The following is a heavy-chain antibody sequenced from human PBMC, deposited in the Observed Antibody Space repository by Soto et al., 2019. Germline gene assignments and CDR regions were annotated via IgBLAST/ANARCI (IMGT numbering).Heavy chain of an antibody. D-gene: IGHD4-17*01. CDR2: ISSSSSYI. CDR1: GFTFSSYS. V-gene: IGHV3-21*01. CDR3: ARDNTVTLDY. J-gene: IGHJ4*02. Sequence: EVQLVESGGGLVKPGGSLRLSCAASGFTFSSYSMNWVRQAPGKGLEWVSSISSSSSYIYYADSVKGRLTISRDNAKNSLYLQMNSLRAEDTAVYYCARDNTVTLDYWGQGTLVTVSS.